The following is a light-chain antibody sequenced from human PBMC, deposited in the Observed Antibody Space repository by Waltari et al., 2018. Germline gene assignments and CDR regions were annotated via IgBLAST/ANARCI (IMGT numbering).Light chain of an antibody. V-gene: IGKV3-11*01. CDR1: QSVSSY. CDR2: DAS. CDR3: QQRSNWSWT. Sequence: EIVLTQSPATLSLSPGERATPSCRASQSVSSYLAWYQQKPGQPPRLLIYDASHRATGIPARFSGSGSGTDFTLTISSLEPEDFAVYYCQQRSNWSWTFGQGTKVEIK. J-gene: IGKJ1*01.